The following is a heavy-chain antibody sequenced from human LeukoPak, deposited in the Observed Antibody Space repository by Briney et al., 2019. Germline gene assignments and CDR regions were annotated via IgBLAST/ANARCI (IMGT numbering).Heavy chain of an antibody. CDR3: ARIGSSWNFDFDY. CDR2: IYYSGST. Sequence: PSETLSLTCTVSGGSITSYYWSWIRQPPGKGLEWIGYIYYSGSTNYNPSLKSRVTISVDTSKNQFSLKLSSVTAADTAVNYCARIGSSWNFDFDYWGQGTLVTVSS. V-gene: IGHV4-59*01. CDR1: GGSITSYY. J-gene: IGHJ4*02. D-gene: IGHD6-13*01.